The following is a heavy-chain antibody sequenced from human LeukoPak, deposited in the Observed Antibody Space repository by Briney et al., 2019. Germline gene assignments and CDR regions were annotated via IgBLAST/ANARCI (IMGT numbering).Heavy chain of an antibody. CDR3: AIKGGYSSSWYRAFHI. CDR2: INHSGST. D-gene: IGHD6-13*01. CDR1: GGSFSDYN. Sequence: SETLSLTCGVYGGSFSDYNWNWIRQSPGKGLEWIGEINHSGSTKYNPSLKSRVTISVGTSKNHFSLKLTSVTAADTAVYYCAIKGGYSSSWYRAFHIWGQGTMVTVSS. V-gene: IGHV4-34*01. J-gene: IGHJ3*02.